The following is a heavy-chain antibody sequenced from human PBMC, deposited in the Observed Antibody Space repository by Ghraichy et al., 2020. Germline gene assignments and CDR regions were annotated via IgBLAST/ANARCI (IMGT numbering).Heavy chain of an antibody. CDR1: GFTFSNAW. CDR2: IKSKTEGGTT. CDR3: TRDHLEWLLSNGMDV. Sequence: GGSLRLSCAASGFTFSNAWMSWVRQAPGKGLEWVGRIKSKTEGGTTDYAAPVKGKFTISRDVSKNTLYLQMNSLKTEDTAVYYCTRDHLEWLLSNGMDVWGQGTTVTVSS. D-gene: IGHD3-3*01. V-gene: IGHV3-15*01. J-gene: IGHJ6*02.